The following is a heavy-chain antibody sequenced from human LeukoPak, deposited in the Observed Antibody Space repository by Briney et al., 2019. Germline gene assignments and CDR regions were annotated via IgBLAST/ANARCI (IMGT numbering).Heavy chain of an antibody. CDR1: GSTVSSYA. D-gene: IGHD3-22*01. V-gene: IGHV1-18*01. CDR2: SSGYNAKT. J-gene: IGHJ4*02. CDR3: ARVRDYYASSDYSDY. Sequence: ASVRVSCKASGSTVSSYAIGGVRQAPGQWLEWMGWSSGYNAKTKYVQKFQGRITMTIDTSTTTAYMELRSLTSDDTAVYYCARVRDYYASSDYSDYWGQGTLVTVSS.